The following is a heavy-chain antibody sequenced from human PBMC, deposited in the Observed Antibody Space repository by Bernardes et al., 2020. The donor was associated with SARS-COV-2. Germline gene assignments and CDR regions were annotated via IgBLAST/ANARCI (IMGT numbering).Heavy chain of an antibody. CDR1: GFAFDDYA. CDR2: ISWNSGSI. CDR3: ANGRELWDY. J-gene: IGHJ4*02. D-gene: IGHD1-26*01. V-gene: IGHV3-9*01. Sequence: GGSLRLSCAASGFAFDDYAMHWVRQAPGKGLEWVSGISWNSGSIGYADSVKGRFTISRDNAKNSLYLQMNSLRAEDTALYYCANGRELWDYWGQGTLVTVSS.